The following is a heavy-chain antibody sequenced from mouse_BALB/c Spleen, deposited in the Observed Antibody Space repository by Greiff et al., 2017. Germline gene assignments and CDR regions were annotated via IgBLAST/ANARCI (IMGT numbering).Heavy chain of an antibody. J-gene: IGHJ4*01. D-gene: IGHD4-1*01. CDR2: ISSGGST. V-gene: IGHV5-6-5*01. Sequence: EVQGVESGGGLVKPGGSLKLSCAASGFTFSSYAMSWVRQTPEKRLEWVASISSGGSTYYPDSVKGRFTISRDNARNILYLQMSSLRSEDTAMYYCARRDWDDAMDYWGQGTSVTVSS. CDR1: GFTFSSYA. CDR3: ARRDWDDAMDY.